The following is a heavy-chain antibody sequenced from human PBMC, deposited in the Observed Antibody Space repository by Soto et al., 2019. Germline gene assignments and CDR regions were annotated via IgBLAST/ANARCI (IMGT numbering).Heavy chain of an antibody. CDR2: IYYSGST. D-gene: IGHD1-26*01. Sequence: PSETLSLTCTVSGGSISSSSYYRGWIRQPPGKGLEWIGSIYYSGSTYYNPSLKSRVTISVDTSKNQFSLKLSSVTAADTAVYYCAISGSYYYFDYWGQGTLVTVS. J-gene: IGHJ4*02. V-gene: IGHV4-39*01. CDR1: GGSISSSSYY. CDR3: AISGSYYYFDY.